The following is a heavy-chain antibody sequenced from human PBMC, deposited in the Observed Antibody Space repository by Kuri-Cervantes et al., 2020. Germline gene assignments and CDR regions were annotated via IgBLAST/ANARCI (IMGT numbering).Heavy chain of an antibody. Sequence: GESLKISCAASGFTFSSYAMSWVRQVPGKGLEWVSGISGSGRNTYYADSVKGRFTISRDNAKNSLYPQMNSLRAEDTAVYYCARETVPNLGYFDYWGQGTLVTVSS. D-gene: IGHD4-17*01. CDR1: GFTFSSYA. CDR3: ARETVPNLGYFDY. V-gene: IGHV3-23*01. CDR2: ISGSGRNT. J-gene: IGHJ4*02.